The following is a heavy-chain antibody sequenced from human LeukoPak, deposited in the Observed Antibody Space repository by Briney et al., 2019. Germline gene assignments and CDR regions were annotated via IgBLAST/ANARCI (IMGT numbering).Heavy chain of an antibody. CDR3: ARDGRRDGWLRSVADYYYMDV. Sequence: SETLSLACTVSGGSISSSSYYWGWIRQPPGKGLEGIGSISYSGSTSYNPSLKSRVTMSGDTSKNQFSLKLSSVTAADTAVYYCARDGRRDGWLRSVADYYYMDVWGKGTTVTISS. J-gene: IGHJ6*03. CDR1: GGSISSSSYY. D-gene: IGHD5-12*01. CDR2: ISYSGST. V-gene: IGHV4-39*07.